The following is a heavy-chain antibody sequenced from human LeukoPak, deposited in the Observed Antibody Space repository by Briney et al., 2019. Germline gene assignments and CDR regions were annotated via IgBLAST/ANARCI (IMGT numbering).Heavy chain of an antibody. J-gene: IGHJ6*02. CDR2: IKSDGRT. Sequence: GGSLRLSCAASGFTVSDNYMTWVRRAPGKGLEWVSLIKSDGRTYFADSVEGRFTISRDNSKNTFYLQMTSLRAVDTAVYYCARDRTYCGVNCFSRGMDVWGQGTTVTVSS. CDR3: ARDRTYCGVNCFSRGMDV. D-gene: IGHD2-21*02. V-gene: IGHV3-66*01. CDR1: GFTVSDNY.